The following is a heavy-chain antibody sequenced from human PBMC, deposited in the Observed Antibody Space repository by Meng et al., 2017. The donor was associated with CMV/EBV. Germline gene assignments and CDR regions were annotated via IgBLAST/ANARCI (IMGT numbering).Heavy chain of an antibody. Sequence: ASVKVSCKASGYTFTGYYMHWVRQAPGQGLEWMGWINSNSGGTNYAQKFQGRVTMTRDTSISTAYMELSRLRSDDTAVYYCAREEAYYYGMDVWGQGTTVTVSS. V-gene: IGHV1-2*02. CDR1: GYTFTGYY. J-gene: IGHJ6*02. CDR3: AREEAYYYGMDV. CDR2: INSNSGGT.